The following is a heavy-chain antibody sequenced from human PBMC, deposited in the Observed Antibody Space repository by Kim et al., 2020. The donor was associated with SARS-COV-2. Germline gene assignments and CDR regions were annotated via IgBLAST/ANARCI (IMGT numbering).Heavy chain of an antibody. D-gene: IGHD3-16*01. J-gene: IGHJ5*01. CDR2: IDCGNGNT. V-gene: IGHV1-3*01. CDR3: LGGFYFDS. CDR1: GHFFTRDS. Sequence: ASVKVSCKTSGHFFTRDSIHWVRQAPGQGLEWMGGIDCGNGNTIYSQKFQGRVTFTTDTSASTAYMELSFLRSEDSAVYYCLGGFYFDSWGPGCLVTVSS.